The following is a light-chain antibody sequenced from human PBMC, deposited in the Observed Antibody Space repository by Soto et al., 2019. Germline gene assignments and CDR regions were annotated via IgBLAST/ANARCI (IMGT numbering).Light chain of an antibody. CDR3: SSYVGNDSWV. J-gene: IGLJ3*02. CDR2: EVT. V-gene: IGLV2-8*01. CDR1: SSDVGAYKY. Sequence: QSALTQPPSASGSPGQSVTISCTGTSSDVGAYKYVSWYQQYPGKAPKLMIYEVTKRPSGVPDRFSGSKSGNTASLTVSGLQDEDEADYYCSSYVGNDSWVFGGGTKVTVL.